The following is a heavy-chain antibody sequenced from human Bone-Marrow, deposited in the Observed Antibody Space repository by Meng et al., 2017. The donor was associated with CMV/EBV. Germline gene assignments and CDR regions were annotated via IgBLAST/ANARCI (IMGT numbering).Heavy chain of an antibody. CDR1: GYTFTSYG. CDR2: ISAYNGNT. V-gene: IGHV1-18*01. CDR3: ARVIGVPAYYYYDRDV. D-gene: IGHD2-2*01. J-gene: IGHJ6*02. Sequence: ASVKVSCKASGYTFTSYGISWVRQAPGQGLEWMGWISAYNGNTNYAQKFQGRVTITADKSTSTAYVELSSLRSEDTAVYYCARVIGVPAYYYYDRDVWGQGTTVTVSS.